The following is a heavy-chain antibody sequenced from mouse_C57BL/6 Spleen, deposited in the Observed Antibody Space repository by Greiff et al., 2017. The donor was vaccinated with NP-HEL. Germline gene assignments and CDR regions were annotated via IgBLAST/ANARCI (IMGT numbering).Heavy chain of an antibody. CDR1: GYTFTSYW. CDR2: IHPNSGST. CDR3: ATQLTGDWYFDV. Sequence: VQLQQSGAELVKPGASVKLSCKASGYTFTSYWMHWVKQRPGQGLEWIGMIHPNSGSTNYNEKFKSKATLTVDKSSSTAYMQLSSLTSEDSAVYYCATQLTGDWYFDVWGTGTTVTVSS. V-gene: IGHV1-64*01. D-gene: IGHD4-1*01. J-gene: IGHJ1*03.